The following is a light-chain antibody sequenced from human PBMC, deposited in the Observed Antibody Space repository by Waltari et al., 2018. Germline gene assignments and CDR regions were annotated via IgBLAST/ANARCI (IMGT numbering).Light chain of an antibody. Sequence: SSELTQPPSVSVALGQTVRITCQGDSLGTSNASWYQQKPGQAPVLVLFDKTHRPSGIPERFSGYNSGTTTTLTITGAEAEDEADYYCSARDSSASHVLFAGGTKLTVL. V-gene: IGLV3-19*01. CDR1: SLGTSN. CDR3: SARDSSASHVL. J-gene: IGLJ2*01. CDR2: DKT.